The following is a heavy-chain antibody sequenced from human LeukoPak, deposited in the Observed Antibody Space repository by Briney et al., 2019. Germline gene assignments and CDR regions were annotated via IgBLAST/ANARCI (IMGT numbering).Heavy chain of an antibody. CDR2: IYTSGST. CDR1: GGSISSGSYY. J-gene: IGHJ4*02. V-gene: IGHV4-61*02. CDR3: ARDWYY. Sequence: SQTLSLTCTVSGGSISSGSYYWSWIRQPAGKGLEWIGRIYTSGSTNYNPSLKSRVTISVDTSKNQFSLKLSSVTAADTAVYYCARDWYYWDQGTLVTVSS.